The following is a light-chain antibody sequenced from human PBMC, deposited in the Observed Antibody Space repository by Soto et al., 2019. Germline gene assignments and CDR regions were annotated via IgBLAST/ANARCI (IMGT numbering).Light chain of an antibody. CDR3: QQYNSWT. Sequence: DIQMTPSPSTLSASVGDRVTITCRASQSISSWLAWYQQKPGKAPKLLIYDASSLESGVPSRFSGSGSGTEFTLTISSLQPDDFATYYCQQYNSWTFGQGTKVDIK. CDR1: QSISSW. J-gene: IGKJ1*01. CDR2: DAS. V-gene: IGKV1-5*01.